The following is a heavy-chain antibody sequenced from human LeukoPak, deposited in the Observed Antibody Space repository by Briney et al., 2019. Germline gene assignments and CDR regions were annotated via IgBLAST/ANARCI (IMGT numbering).Heavy chain of an antibody. CDR3: ARKASGSYFDY. V-gene: IGHV4-59*01. Sequence: SETLSLTCTVSGGSTNSYYWGWIRQPPGKGLNWIGNIYYSGSTNYNPSLKSRVTISVDTSKNQFSLKVTSVTAADTAVYYCARKASGSYFDYWGQGTLATVSS. CDR2: IYYSGST. D-gene: IGHD1-26*01. J-gene: IGHJ4*02. CDR1: GGSTNSYY.